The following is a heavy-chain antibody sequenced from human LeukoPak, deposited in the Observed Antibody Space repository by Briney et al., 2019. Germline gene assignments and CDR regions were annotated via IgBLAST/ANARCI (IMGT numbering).Heavy chain of an antibody. V-gene: IGHV1-24*01. CDR1: GYTLTELS. CDR2: FDPEDGET. J-gene: IGHJ3*02. Sequence: EASVKVSCKVSGYTLTELSMHWVRQAPGKGLEWMGGFDPEDGETIYAQKFQGRVTMTEDTSTDTAYMELSSLRSEDTAVYYCATASSTSCYTPCVDAFDIWGQGTMVTVSS. D-gene: IGHD2-2*02. CDR3: ATASSTSCYTPCVDAFDI.